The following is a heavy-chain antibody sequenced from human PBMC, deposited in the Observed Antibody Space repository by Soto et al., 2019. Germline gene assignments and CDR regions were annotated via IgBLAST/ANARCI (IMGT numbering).Heavy chain of an antibody. Sequence: GGSLRLSCAASGFTFSSYSMNWVRQAPGKGLEWVSSISSSSSYIYYADSVKGRFTISRDNAKNSLYLQMNSLRAEDTAVYYCARAVGYCSSTSCYETRGDYYYYYYMDVWGKGTTVTVSS. V-gene: IGHV3-21*01. CDR2: ISSSSSYI. CDR3: ARAVGYCSSTSCYETRGDYYYYYYMDV. D-gene: IGHD2-2*01. CDR1: GFTFSSYS. J-gene: IGHJ6*03.